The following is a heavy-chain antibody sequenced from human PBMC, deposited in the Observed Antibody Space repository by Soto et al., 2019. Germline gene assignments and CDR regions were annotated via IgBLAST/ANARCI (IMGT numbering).Heavy chain of an antibody. D-gene: IGHD3-10*01. V-gene: IGHV4-34*01. CDR3: TRNKYRAMDV. Sequence: LSLTCAVYGGSFSGYYWSWIRQPPGKGLEWMGEINHSGSTNYNQSLKSRLSISPDTSKNQFSLQLSSVTPEDTAVYYCTRNKYRAMDVWGQGTTVTVSS. CDR2: INHSGST. J-gene: IGHJ6*02. CDR1: GGSFSGYY.